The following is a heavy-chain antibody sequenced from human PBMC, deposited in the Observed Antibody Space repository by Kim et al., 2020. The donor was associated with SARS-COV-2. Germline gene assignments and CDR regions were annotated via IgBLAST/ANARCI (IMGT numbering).Heavy chain of an antibody. Sequence: GGSLRLSCAASGFSFTCCAMTWVRQAPGKGLEWVSSISHDGRSSHYADSVKGRFTISRDDSKTTLYLQLNSLRGEDTAVYYCAKDVWDYSGMDVWGQWTT. CDR3: AKDVWDYSGMDV. V-gene: IGHV3-23*01. CDR2: ISHDGRSS. D-gene: IGHD1-26*01. CDR1: GFSFTCCA. J-gene: IGHJ6*02.